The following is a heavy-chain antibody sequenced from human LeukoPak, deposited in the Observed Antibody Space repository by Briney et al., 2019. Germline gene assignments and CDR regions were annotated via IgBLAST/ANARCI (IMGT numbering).Heavy chain of an antibody. V-gene: IGHV4-39*02. CDR3: AREVQGSGLYY. Sequence: SETLSLTCTVSGGSISSSSYYWGWIRQPPGEGLEWIGSIYYSGSTYYNPSLKSRVTISVDTTKNPFSLKLSPVTAADTAVYYCAREVQGSGLYYWGQGTLVTVSS. D-gene: IGHD6-19*01. CDR2: IYYSGST. CDR1: GGSISSSSYY. J-gene: IGHJ4*02.